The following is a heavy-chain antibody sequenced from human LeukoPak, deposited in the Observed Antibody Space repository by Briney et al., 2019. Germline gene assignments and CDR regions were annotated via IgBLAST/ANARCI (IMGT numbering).Heavy chain of an antibody. CDR3: ARDNPHSSSWYSPFDY. V-gene: IGHV4-61*02. Sequence: PSQTLSLTCTASGGSISSGSYYWSWIRQPAGKGLEWIGRIYTSGSTNYNPSLKSRVTISVDTSKNQFSLKLSSVTAADTAVYYCARDNPHSSSWYSPFDYWGQGTLVTVSS. D-gene: IGHD6-13*01. CDR2: IYTSGST. CDR1: GGSISSGSYY. J-gene: IGHJ4*02.